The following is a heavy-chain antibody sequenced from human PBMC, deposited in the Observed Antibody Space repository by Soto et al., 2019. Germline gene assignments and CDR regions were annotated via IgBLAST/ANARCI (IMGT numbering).Heavy chain of an antibody. V-gene: IGHV3-23*01. CDR2: ISVSGSHT. D-gene: IGHD2-21*02. Sequence: EVQLLESGGGLVQPGGSLRLSCAASGFTFSSSAMSWVRQTPGKGPEWVSGISVSGSHTHYADSVKGRFTIARDNSKNTLHHQEERLRGEHKALSYCPKNGGRGGCGCYTGPYWYYDLWGRGTLVTVSS. CDR1: GFTFSSSA. CDR3: PKNGGRGGCGCYTGPYWYYDL. J-gene: IGHJ2*01.